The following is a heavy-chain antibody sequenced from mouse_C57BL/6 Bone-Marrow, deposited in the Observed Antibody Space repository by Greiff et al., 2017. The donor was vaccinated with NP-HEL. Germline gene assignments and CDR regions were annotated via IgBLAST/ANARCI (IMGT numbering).Heavy chain of an antibody. D-gene: IGHD2-3*01. CDR1: GYTFTSYW. CDR2: LDPSDSYT. Sequence: QVQLQQPGAELVMPGASVKLSCKASGYTFTSYWMHWVKQRPGQGLEWIGELDPSDSYTNYNQKFKGKSTLTVDKSSSTAYMQLSSLTSEDSAVYYGARVDYDGYFGGVVYCGQGKRVTVTA. J-gene: IGHJ3*01. V-gene: IGHV1-69*01. CDR3: ARVDYDGYFGGVVY.